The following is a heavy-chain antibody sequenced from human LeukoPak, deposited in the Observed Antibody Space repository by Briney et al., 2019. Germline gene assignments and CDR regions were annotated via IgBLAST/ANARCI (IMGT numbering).Heavy chain of an antibody. J-gene: IGHJ5*02. V-gene: IGHV3-23*01. Sequence: GSLRLSCAASGFTFRNYAMNWVRQAPGKGLEWFSSIAATSGSTYYADSVKGRFTISRDNSKNTLYLQMNSLRAEDTALYYCAKAAYGDYVNWFDPWGQGTLVTVSS. D-gene: IGHD4-17*01. CDR1: GFTFRNYA. CDR3: AKAAYGDYVNWFDP. CDR2: IAATSGST.